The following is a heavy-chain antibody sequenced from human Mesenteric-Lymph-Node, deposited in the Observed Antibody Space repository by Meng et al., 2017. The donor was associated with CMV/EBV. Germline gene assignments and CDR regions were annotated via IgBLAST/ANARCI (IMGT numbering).Heavy chain of an antibody. CDR1: GGSVSSGGYY. J-gene: IGHJ4*02. CDR2: IYYSGST. CDR3: AVTNWEKVDY. V-gene: IGHV4-61*08. Sequence: SETLSLTCTVSGGSVSSGGYYWSWIRQPPGKGLEWIGYIYYSGSTNYNPSLKSRVTISVDTSKNQFSLKLSSVTAADTAVYYCAVTNWEKVDYWGQGTLVTVSS. D-gene: IGHD7-27*01.